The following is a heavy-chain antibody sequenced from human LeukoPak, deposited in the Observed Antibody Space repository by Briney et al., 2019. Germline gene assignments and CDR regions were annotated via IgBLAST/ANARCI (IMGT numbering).Heavy chain of an antibody. CDR2: ISATGGNT. D-gene: IGHD6-13*01. CDR1: GFTFSSYA. V-gene: IGHV3-23*01. Sequence: GGSLRLSCAASGFTFSSYAMSWVRQAPGKGLEWVSGISATGGNTDHADSVKGRFTISRDNSKNTLYLQMNSLRAEDAAVYYCAKDFRPSSSWYYFDYWGQGTLVTVSS. CDR3: AKDFRPSSSWYYFDY. J-gene: IGHJ4*02.